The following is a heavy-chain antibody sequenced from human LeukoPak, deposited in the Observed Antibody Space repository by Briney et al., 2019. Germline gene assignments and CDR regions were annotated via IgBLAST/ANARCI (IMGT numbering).Heavy chain of an antibody. CDR1: GGSISSDDYC. D-gene: IGHD2-21*01. J-gene: IGHJ4*02. Sequence: SETLSLTCSVSGGSISSDDYCWNWIRQHPGKGLEWIGYMYHSGSSYYNPPLKSRMSISIDMSKNHFSLNLRSVTVADTAVYYCARGRDRHDGTYSYYFDYWGQGILVAVSS. V-gene: IGHV4-31*03. CDR2: MYHSGSS. CDR3: ARGRDRHDGTYSYYFDY.